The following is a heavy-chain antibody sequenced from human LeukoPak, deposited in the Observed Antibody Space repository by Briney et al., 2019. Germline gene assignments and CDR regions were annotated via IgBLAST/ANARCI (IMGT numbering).Heavy chain of an antibody. CDR1: GFTFSSYG. V-gene: IGHV3-7*01. Sequence: GGSLRLSCAASGFTFSSYGMSWARQAPGKGLEWVANIKQDGSEKYYVDSVKGRFTISRDNAKNSLYLQMNSLRAEDTAVYYCARRTGYYRGAFDIWGQGTMVTVSS. D-gene: IGHD3/OR15-3a*01. J-gene: IGHJ3*02. CDR3: ARRTGYYRGAFDI. CDR2: IKQDGSEK.